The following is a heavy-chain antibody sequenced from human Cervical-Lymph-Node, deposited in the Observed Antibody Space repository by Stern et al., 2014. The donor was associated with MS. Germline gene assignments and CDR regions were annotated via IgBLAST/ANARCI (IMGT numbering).Heavy chain of an antibody. CDR1: GFTFSSSG. CDR3: AREGGNSAEYFQH. CDR2: IWFDGSNG. D-gene: IGHD4-23*01. J-gene: IGHJ1*01. V-gene: IGHV3-33*01. Sequence: QVQLVQSGGGVVQPGRSLRLSCAASGFTFSSSGMHWVRQAPAKGLEWLAIIWFDGSNGYYADSVKGRFTISRDNSKNTLYLQMNSLRAEDTAVYYCAREGGNSAEYFQHWGQGTLVTVSS.